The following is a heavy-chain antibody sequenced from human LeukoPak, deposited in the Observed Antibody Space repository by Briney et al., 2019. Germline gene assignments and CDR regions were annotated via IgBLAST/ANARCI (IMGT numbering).Heavy chain of an antibody. Sequence: GASVEVSCKASGYTFTGYYIHWVRQAPGQGLEWMGWINPNTGGTDSAQKFQGRVTMTRDTSISTAYMELNRLTSDDTAVYYCARVGYCSSSSYYGGRFDPWGQGTLVTVSS. D-gene: IGHD2-2*01. CDR1: GYTFTGYY. J-gene: IGHJ5*02. V-gene: IGHV1-2*02. CDR3: ARVGYCSSSSYYGGRFDP. CDR2: INPNTGGT.